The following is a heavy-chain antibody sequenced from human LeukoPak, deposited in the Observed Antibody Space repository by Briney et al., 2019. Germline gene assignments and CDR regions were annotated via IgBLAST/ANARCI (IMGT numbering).Heavy chain of an antibody. CDR1: GGSISSYY. D-gene: IGHD3-10*01. J-gene: IGHJ5*02. CDR2: IYYSGST. CDR3: ARSPNYYGSGSYLPAHNWFDP. V-gene: IGHV4-59*01. Sequence: KPSETLSLTXTVSGGSISSYYWSWIRQPPGKGLEWTGYIYYSGSTNYNPSLKSRVTISVDTSKNQFSLKLSSVTAADTAVYYCARSPNYYGSGSYLPAHNWFDPWGQGTLVTVSS.